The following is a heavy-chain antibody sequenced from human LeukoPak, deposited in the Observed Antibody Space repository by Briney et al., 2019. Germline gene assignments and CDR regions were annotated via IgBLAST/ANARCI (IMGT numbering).Heavy chain of an antibody. Sequence: GASVKVSCKASGYTFTDYSMHWVRQAPGQGLEWMGWINTNSGGTNYAQKFQGRVTMTRDTSISTAYMELSRLRSDDTAVYYCARGISRITIFGVVIRHGAFDIWGQGTMVTVSS. J-gene: IGHJ3*02. V-gene: IGHV1-2*02. CDR1: GYTFTDYS. CDR3: ARGISRITIFGVVIRHGAFDI. D-gene: IGHD3-3*01. CDR2: INTNSGGT.